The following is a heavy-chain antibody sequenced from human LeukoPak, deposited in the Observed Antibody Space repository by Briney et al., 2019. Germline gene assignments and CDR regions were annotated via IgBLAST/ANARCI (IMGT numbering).Heavy chain of an antibody. CDR1: GGSISSYY. CDR3: ARVGKARGIDY. J-gene: IGHJ4*02. V-gene: IGHV4-59*01. CDR2: IYYSGST. Sequence: PSETLSLTCTVSGGSISSYYWSWIRQPPGKGLEWIGYIYYSGSTNYNPPLKSRVTISVDTSKNQFSLKLSSVTAADTAVYYCARVGKARGIDYWGQGTLVTVSS.